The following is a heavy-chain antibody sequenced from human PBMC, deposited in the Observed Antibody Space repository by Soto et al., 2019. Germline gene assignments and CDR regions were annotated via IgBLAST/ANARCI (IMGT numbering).Heavy chain of an antibody. Sequence: QVQLQESGPGLVKPSQTLSLTCTVSGGSIGSGGYYWSWIRQHPGKGLEWIGYIYYSGSTYYNPSLKSRVTISVDTSKNQFSLKLSSVTAAYTAVYYCARVEYFDWFANYYYGMDVWGQGTTVSVSS. J-gene: IGHJ6*02. D-gene: IGHD3-9*01. CDR2: IYYSGST. CDR3: ARVEYFDWFANYYYGMDV. V-gene: IGHV4-31*03. CDR1: GGSIGSGGYY.